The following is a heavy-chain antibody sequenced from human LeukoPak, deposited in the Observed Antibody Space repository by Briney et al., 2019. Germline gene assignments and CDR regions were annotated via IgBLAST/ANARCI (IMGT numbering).Heavy chain of an antibody. CDR3: ARGERQVRGRIVIVPLAFDY. V-gene: IGHV3-7*01. Sequence: GVLRLSFAASRFTFSNYWMTWVRQAPGKGLEWVASINLDGSEKFYVDSVKGRFTISRDNPKNSLYLQMNSLRPEDTAVYYCARGERQVRGRIVIVPLAFDYWGPGTLVTVSS. D-gene: IGHD2/OR15-2a*01. CDR2: INLDGSEK. CDR1: RFTFSNYW. J-gene: IGHJ4*02.